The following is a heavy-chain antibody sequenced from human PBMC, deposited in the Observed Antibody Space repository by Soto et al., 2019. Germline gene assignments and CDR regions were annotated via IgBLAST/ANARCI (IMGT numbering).Heavy chain of an antibody. V-gene: IGHV4-61*03. CDR2: IYNSGRT. CDR1: GGSVSSAAYD. D-gene: IGHD6-19*01. J-gene: IGHJ6*02. CDR3: ARVHSGWSSGHGLDV. Sequence: PSETLSLTCTVSGGSVSSAAYDWNWIRQSPGKGLEWIGYIYNSGRTNYNPSLKSRVTISLDTSDNDFSLRLTSLTAADTAVYYCARVHSGWSSGHGLDVWGQGTTVTVSS.